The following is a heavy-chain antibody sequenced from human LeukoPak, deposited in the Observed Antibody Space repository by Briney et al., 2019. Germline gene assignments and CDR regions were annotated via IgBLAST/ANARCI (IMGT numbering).Heavy chain of an antibody. Sequence: ASVKVSCKASGYTFTSYGISWVRQAPGQGLEWMGWISAYNGNTNYAQKLQGRVTMTTDTSTSTAYMELRSLRSDDTAVYYCARVVSARYDFWSGYESPFDYWGQGTLVTVSS. V-gene: IGHV1-18*01. CDR1: GYTFTSYG. J-gene: IGHJ4*02. CDR2: ISAYNGNT. D-gene: IGHD3-3*01. CDR3: ARVVSARYDFWSGYESPFDY.